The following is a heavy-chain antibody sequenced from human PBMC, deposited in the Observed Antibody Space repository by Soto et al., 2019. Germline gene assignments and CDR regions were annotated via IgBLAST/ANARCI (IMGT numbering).Heavy chain of an antibody. D-gene: IGHD3-10*01. CDR1: GDSISTGGYF. Sequence: QVQLQESGPGLVKPSQTLSLTCTVSGDSISTGGYFWSWIRQHPGKGLEWIGYIYYSGSTYYNPSLKSRITVSVATSQNQLSLRLRSVTAADTAVYYCARLGRFGELYFDRWGQGTQVTVSS. V-gene: IGHV4-31*03. CDR3: ARLGRFGELYFDR. CDR2: IYYSGST. J-gene: IGHJ4*02.